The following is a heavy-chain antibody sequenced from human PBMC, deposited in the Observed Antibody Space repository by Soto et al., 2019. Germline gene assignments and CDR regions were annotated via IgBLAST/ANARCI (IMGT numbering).Heavy chain of an antibody. J-gene: IGHJ4*02. D-gene: IGHD5-12*01. Sequence: EVQLLESGGGLVQPGASLRLSCAASGFTFTTFDMSWARQAPGKGLEWVSVVRGRDGSTSYADSLKGRFTISKDSSKNTRYLQMNILRAEDTALYYCAKGAWLDYWGQGTLVTVSS. CDR2: VRGRDGST. V-gene: IGHV3-23*01. CDR3: AKGAWLDY. CDR1: GFTFTTFD.